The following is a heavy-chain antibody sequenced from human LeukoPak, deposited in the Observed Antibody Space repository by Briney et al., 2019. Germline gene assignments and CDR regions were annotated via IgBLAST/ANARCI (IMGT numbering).Heavy chain of an antibody. Sequence: GASVKVSCTASGGSFSSYAISWVRQAPGQGLEWMGGIIPIFGTANYAQKFQGRVTITADESTSTAYMELSSLRSEDTAVYYCVRALGEVSGWDRKPGGVFDYWGQGTLVTVSS. CDR1: GGSFSSYA. J-gene: IGHJ4*02. V-gene: IGHV1-69*13. CDR3: VRALGEVSGWDRKPGGVFDY. D-gene: IGHD6-19*01. CDR2: IIPIFGTA.